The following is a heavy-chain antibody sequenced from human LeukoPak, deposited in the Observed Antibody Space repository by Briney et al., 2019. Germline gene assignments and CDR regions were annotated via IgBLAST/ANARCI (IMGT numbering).Heavy chain of an antibody. V-gene: IGHV5-51*01. CDR2: IYPGNSDT. CDR1: GDRLTNNW. Sequence: PGESLKISCKISGDRLTNNWIGWVRQVPGKGLEWLGLIYPGNSDTRYSPFFQGQVTFSVDTSISTAYLHWGGLKASDTAMYCCARFALTSSLDYWGQGTLVTVSS. J-gene: IGHJ4*02. CDR3: ARFALTSSLDY. D-gene: IGHD6-13*01.